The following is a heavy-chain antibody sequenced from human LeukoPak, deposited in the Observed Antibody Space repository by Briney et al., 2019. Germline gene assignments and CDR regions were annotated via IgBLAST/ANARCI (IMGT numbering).Heavy chain of an antibody. V-gene: IGHV3-74*01. CDR1: GFNFSSYW. D-gene: IGHD6-19*01. CDR3: ARDRIAVAVPRTWYGMDV. J-gene: IGHJ6*02. CDR2: INSDGSST. Sequence: GGSLRLSCAASGFNFSSYWMHWVRQAPGKGLVWVSRINSDGSSTSYADSVQGRFTISRDNAKIALYLQMNSLRAEDTAVYYCARDRIAVAVPRTWYGMDVWGQGTTVTVSS.